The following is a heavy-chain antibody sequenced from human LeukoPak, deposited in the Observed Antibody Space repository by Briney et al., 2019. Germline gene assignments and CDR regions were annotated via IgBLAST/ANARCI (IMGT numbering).Heavy chain of an antibody. CDR2: INPNSGGT. CDR3: ARDWVDITYYGMDV. V-gene: IGHV1-2*02. Sequence: ASAKVSYKASGYTFTGYYMHWVRQAPGQGLEWMGWINPNSGGTNYAQKFQGRVTMTRDTSISTAYMELSRLRSDDTAVYYCARDWVDITYYGMDVWGQGTTVTVSS. CDR1: GYTFTGYY. J-gene: IGHJ6*02. D-gene: IGHD3-9*01.